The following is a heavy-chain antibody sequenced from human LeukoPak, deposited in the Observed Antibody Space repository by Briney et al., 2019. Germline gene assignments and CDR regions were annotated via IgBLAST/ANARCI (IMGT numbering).Heavy chain of an antibody. CDR1: GYTFTGYY. Sequence: AASVKVSCKASGYTFTGYYMHWVRQAPGQGLEWMGWINPNSGGTNYAQKFQGRVTMTRDTSISTAYMELSRLRSDDTAVYYCARPYSGSYLGDFDYWGQGTLVTVSS. V-gene: IGHV1-2*02. D-gene: IGHD1-26*01. J-gene: IGHJ4*02. CDR2: INPNSGGT. CDR3: ARPYSGSYLGDFDY.